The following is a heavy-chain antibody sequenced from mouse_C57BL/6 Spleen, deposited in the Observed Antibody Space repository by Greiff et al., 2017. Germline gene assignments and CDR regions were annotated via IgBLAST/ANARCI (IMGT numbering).Heavy chain of an antibody. CDR2: ISYDGSN. Sequence: ESGPGLVKPSQSLSLTCSVTGYSITSGYYWNWIRQFPGNKLEWMGYISYDGSNNYNPSLKNRISITRDTSKNQFFLKLNSVTTEDTATYYCARDLAYYSNYVGFAYWGQGTLVTVSA. J-gene: IGHJ3*01. CDR1: GYSITSGYY. V-gene: IGHV3-6*01. D-gene: IGHD2-5*01. CDR3: ARDLAYYSNYVGFAY.